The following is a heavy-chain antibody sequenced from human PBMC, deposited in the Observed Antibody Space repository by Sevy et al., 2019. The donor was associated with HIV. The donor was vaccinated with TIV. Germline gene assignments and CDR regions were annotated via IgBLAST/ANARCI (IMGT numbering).Heavy chain of an antibody. CDR2: ISSSISYI. J-gene: IGHJ4*02. V-gene: IGHV3-21*01. CDR1: GFTFSSYS. D-gene: IGHD6-13*01. Sequence: GGSLRLSCAASGFTFSSYSMNWVRQAPGKGLEWVSSISSSISYIYYADSVKGRFTISRDNAKNSLYLQMNSLRAEDTAVYYCARDGSFSSSGTDFDYWGQGTLVTVSS. CDR3: ARDGSFSSSGTDFDY.